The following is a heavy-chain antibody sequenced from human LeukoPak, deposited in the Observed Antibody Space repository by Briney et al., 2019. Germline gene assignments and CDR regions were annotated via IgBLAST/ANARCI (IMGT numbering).Heavy chain of an antibody. CDR2: ISAYNGNI. CDR1: GYTFTSYD. CDR3: ARVYGGTVGWFDP. V-gene: IGHV1-18*01. J-gene: IGHJ5*02. Sequence: ASVKVSCKASGYTFTSYDINWVRQATGQGLEWMGWISAYNGNINYAQKLQGRVTMTTDTSTSTAYMELRSLRSDDTAVYYCARVYGGTVGWFDPWGQGTLVTVSS. D-gene: IGHD4-23*01.